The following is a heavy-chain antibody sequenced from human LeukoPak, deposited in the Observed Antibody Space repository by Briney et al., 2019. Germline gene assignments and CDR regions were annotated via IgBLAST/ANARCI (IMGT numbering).Heavy chain of an antibody. J-gene: IGHJ4*02. CDR3: ARDRNYYDSSGYHDY. D-gene: IGHD3-22*01. Sequence: PPETLSLTCTVSGGSIRSYYRSWIRQPAGRGLEWIGRIYTSGSTNFNPSLKSRVTMSVDTSKNQFSLKLSSVTAADTAVYYCARDRNYYDSSGYHDYWGQGTLVTVSS. CDR2: IYTSGST. CDR1: GGSIRSYY. V-gene: IGHV4-4*07.